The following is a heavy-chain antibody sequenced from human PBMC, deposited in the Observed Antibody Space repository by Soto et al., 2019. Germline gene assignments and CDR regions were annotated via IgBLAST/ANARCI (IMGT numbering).Heavy chain of an antibody. D-gene: IGHD3-3*01. V-gene: IGHV3-30*04. CDR2: ISYEGRNK. CDR3: AREIERLLGY. Sequence: QVQLVESGGGVVQPGRSLRLSCAASGFTFSSYAMHWVRQAPGKGLEWVAVISYEGRNKYYADSVKGRFTISRDNSKNTLYLQMNSLRAEDTAVYYCAREIERLLGYWGQGTLVTVSS. CDR1: GFTFSSYA. J-gene: IGHJ4*02.